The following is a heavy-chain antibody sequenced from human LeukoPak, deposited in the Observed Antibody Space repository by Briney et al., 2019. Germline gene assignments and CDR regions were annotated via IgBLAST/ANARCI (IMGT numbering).Heavy chain of an antibody. J-gene: IGHJ6*02. CDR1: GGSISSSNW. CDR3: ARHIRSSGTLYYYYYGMDV. D-gene: IGHD6-19*01. Sequence: PSGTLSLTCAVSGGSISSSNWWSWVRQPPGKGLEWIGEIYHSGSTNYNPSLKSRVTISVDTSKNQFSLKLSSVTAADTAVYYCARHIRSSGTLYYYYYGMDVWGQGTTVAVSS. V-gene: IGHV4-4*02. CDR2: IYHSGST.